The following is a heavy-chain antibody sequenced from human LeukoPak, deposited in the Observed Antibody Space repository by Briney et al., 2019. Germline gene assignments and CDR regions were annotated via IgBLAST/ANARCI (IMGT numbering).Heavy chain of an antibody. CDR2: IYYSGST. CDR1: GGSISSSSYY. V-gene: IGHV4-39*07. D-gene: IGHD3-10*01. Sequence: SETLSLTCTVSGGSISSSSYYWGWIRQPPGKGLEWIGSIYYSGSTYYNPSLKSRVTISVDTSKNQFSLKLSSVTAADTAVYYCARAGYSSGENAFDIWGQGTMVTVSS. CDR3: ARAGYSSGENAFDI. J-gene: IGHJ3*02.